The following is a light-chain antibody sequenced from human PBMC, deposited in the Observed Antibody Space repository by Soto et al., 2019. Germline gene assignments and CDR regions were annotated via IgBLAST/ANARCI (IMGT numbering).Light chain of an antibody. CDR3: LQTHNYPLT. Sequence: DIQMTQSPSTLSGSVGDRVTITCRASQTISSWLAWYQQKPGKAPKLLIYKASTLKSGVPSRFSGSGSGTEFTLTISSLQPDDFATYYCLQTHNYPLTFGGGTKVDIK. CDR1: QTISSW. J-gene: IGKJ4*01. V-gene: IGKV1-5*03. CDR2: KAS.